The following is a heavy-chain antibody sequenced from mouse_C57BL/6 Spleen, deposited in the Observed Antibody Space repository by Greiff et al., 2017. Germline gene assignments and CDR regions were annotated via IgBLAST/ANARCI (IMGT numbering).Heavy chain of an antibody. CDR3: AREGALYSNPFAY. D-gene: IGHD2-5*01. CDR2: IDPSDSYT. J-gene: IGHJ3*01. CDR1: GYTFTSYW. Sequence: QVQLQQPGAELVKPGASVKLSCKASGYTFTSYWMQWVKQRPGQGLEWIGEIDPSDSYTNYNQTFKGKATLTVDTSSSTAYMQLSSLTSEDSAVYYCAREGALYSNPFAYWGQGTLVTVSA. V-gene: IGHV1-50*01.